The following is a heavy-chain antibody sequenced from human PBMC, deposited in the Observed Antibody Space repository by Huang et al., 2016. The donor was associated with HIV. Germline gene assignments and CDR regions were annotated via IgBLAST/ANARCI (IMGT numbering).Heavy chain of an antibody. CDR2: ITPIFDKT. V-gene: IGHV1-69*01. CDR1: GGTFSSYV. CDR3: ATGPRGSGSFN. J-gene: IGHJ4*02. D-gene: IGHD1-26*01. Sequence: QVQLVQSGAEVKKPGSSVKVSCKASGGTFSSYVISWVRQAPGQGLEGMGGITPIFDKTNYAQKFQGRVTIIADESTRTAYMEMSSLRPEDTATDYCATGPRGSGSFNWGQGTLVIVSS.